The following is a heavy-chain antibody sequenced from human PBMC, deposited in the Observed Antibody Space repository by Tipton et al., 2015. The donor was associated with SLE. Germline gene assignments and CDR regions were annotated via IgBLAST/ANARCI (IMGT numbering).Heavy chain of an antibody. Sequence: GSLRLSCVVSGFAVSSNYMSWVRQSPGRGLECVSVVYSGGSTYYADSVKGRFTISRDNSKNTLYLQMNSLRAEDTAVYYCARVLVDYYYGMDVWGQGTTVTVSS. J-gene: IGHJ6*02. V-gene: IGHV3-53*05. CDR1: GFAVSSNY. CDR2: VYSGGST. D-gene: IGHD2-15*01. CDR3: ARVLVDYYYGMDV.